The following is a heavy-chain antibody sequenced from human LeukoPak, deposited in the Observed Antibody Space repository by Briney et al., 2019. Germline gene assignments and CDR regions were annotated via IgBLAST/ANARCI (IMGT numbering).Heavy chain of an antibody. D-gene: IGHD2-8*01. CDR3: ARRRAPWDGMHV. CDR1: GGSISSYD. J-gene: IGHJ4*02. Sequence: SETLSLTCTVSGGSISSYDWSWIRQPPGKGLEWIGYIYYSGSTNYNPSLKSRVTISVDTSKTQFSLKLSSVTAADTAVYYCARRRAPWDGMHVWGQGTLVTVSS. V-gene: IGHV4-59*08. CDR2: IYYSGST.